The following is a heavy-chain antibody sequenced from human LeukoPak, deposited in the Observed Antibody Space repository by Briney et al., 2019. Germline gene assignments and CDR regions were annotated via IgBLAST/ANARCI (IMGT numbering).Heavy chain of an antibody. CDR1: GFTFSTYA. CDR3: AKVTSIYNYLDY. V-gene: IGHV3-23*01. CDR2: FSGSGGRT. D-gene: IGHD3-3*02. Sequence: GGSLRLSCTASGFTFSTYAMSWVRQAPGKGLEWVSTFSGSGGRTLYADPVKGRFVISRDNSKNTLYLQMNSLRAEDTAVYYCAKVTSIYNYLDYWGQGAPVTVSS. J-gene: IGHJ4*02.